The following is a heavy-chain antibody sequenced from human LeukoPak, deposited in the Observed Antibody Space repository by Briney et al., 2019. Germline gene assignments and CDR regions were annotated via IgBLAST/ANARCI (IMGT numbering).Heavy chain of an antibody. CDR1: GFTFRSHS. CDR3: ARVGSRDDYYYYMDV. D-gene: IGHD3-10*01. CDR2: IISSSIYI. J-gene: IGHJ6*03. V-gene: IGHV3-21*01. Sequence: GGSLRLSCAASGFTFRSHSMNWVRQAPWKGLELVSSIISSSIYISYADSVKGRFTISRDNAKNSLYLQMNSLRAEDTAVYYCARVGSRDDYYYYMDVWGKGTTVTVSS.